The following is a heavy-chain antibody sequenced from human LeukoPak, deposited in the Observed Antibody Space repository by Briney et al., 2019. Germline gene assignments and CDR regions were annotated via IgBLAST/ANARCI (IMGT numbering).Heavy chain of an antibody. D-gene: IGHD3-9*01. Sequence: EASVKVSCKASGYTFTSYGISWVRQAPGQGLEWMGWISAYNGNTNYAQKLRGRVTMTTDTSTSTAYMELRSLRSDDTAVYYCAREGVNYDILTGYYSMFRAIDYWGQGTLVTVSS. V-gene: IGHV1-18*01. CDR3: AREGVNYDILTGYYSMFRAIDY. J-gene: IGHJ4*02. CDR2: ISAYNGNT. CDR1: GYTFTSYG.